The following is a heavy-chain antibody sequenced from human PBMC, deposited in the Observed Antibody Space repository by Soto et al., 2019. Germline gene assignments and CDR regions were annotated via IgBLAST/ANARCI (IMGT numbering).Heavy chain of an antibody. CDR2: IYWDDDK. CDR3: IQSRCGGDCLQSYASYYYYCMDV. J-gene: IGHJ6*02. V-gene: IGHV2-5*02. D-gene: IGHD2-21*02. Sequence: QITLKESGPTLVKPTQTLTLTCTFSAFSLSTGGVGVGWIRQPPGKALEWLALIYWDDDKRYSPSLRSRLTITKDTSKNQVVLTMTNMAPVDTATYYCIQSRCGGDCLQSYASYYYYCMDVWGQGTTVTVSS. CDR1: AFSLSTGGVG.